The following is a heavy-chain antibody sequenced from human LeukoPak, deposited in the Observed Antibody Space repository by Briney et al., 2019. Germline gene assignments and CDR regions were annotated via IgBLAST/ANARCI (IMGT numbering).Heavy chain of an antibody. Sequence: ASVKVSCKASGYTFTSYAMHWVRQAPGQRLEWMGWSNAGNGNTKYSQEFQGRVTITRDTSASTAYMELSSLRSEDMAVYYCAREDSSSWHSDAFDIWGQGTMVTVSS. V-gene: IGHV1-3*02. CDR1: GYTFTSYA. CDR3: AREDSSSWHSDAFDI. J-gene: IGHJ3*02. CDR2: SNAGNGNT. D-gene: IGHD6-13*01.